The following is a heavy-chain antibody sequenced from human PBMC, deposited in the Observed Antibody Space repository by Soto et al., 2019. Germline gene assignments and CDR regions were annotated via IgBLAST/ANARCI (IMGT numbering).Heavy chain of an antibody. J-gene: IGHJ4*02. D-gene: IGHD6-13*01. V-gene: IGHV4-34*01. Sequence: PSETLSLTCAVYGGSFSGYYWSWIRQPPGKGLEWIGEINHSGSTNYNPSLKSRVTISVDTSKNQFSLKLSSVTAADTAVYYCASQPLYSSSWNLDYWGQGTLVTVSS. CDR1: GGSFSGYY. CDR2: INHSGST. CDR3: ASQPLYSSSWNLDY.